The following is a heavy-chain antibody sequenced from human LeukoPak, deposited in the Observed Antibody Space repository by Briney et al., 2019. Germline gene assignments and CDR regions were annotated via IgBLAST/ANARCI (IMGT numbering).Heavy chain of an antibody. CDR2: ISSDGRDK. Sequence: PGGSLRLSCAASGFTFSGYAIHWVRQAPGKGLEWVAVISSDGRDKHHADSVKGRFTISRDNSKYTLYLQTNSLRAEDTAVYYCARDLRRFAAYYFDYWGQGTLVTVSS. J-gene: IGHJ4*02. D-gene: IGHD5/OR15-5a*01. CDR1: GFTFSGYA. V-gene: IGHV3-30*03. CDR3: ARDLRRFAAYYFDY.